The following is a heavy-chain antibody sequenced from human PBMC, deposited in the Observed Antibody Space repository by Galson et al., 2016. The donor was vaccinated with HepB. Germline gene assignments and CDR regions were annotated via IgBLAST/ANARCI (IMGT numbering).Heavy chain of an antibody. D-gene: IGHD3-22*01. Sequence: SLRLSCAASGFTFSSYGMHWVRQAPGKGLEWVAVISYDGSDIYYADSVKGRFTISRDNSKNTLYLQMNSLRPEDTAVYYCAKDRRYYDSSGYFWEGYYYDGMDVWGQGTTVTVSS. CDR3: AKDRRYYDSSGYFWEGYYYDGMDV. CDR1: GFTFSSYG. V-gene: IGHV3-30*18. CDR2: ISYDGSDI. J-gene: IGHJ6*02.